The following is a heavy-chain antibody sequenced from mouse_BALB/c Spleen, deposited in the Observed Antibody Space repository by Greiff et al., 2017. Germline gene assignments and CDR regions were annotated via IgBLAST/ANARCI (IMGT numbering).Heavy chain of an antibody. Sequence: VQRVESGPGLVAPSQSLSITCTVSGFSLTSYGVHWVRQPPGKGLEWLGVIWAGGSTNYNSALMSRLSISKDNSKSQVFLKMNSLQTDDTAMYYCARGPNYYGYYFDYWGQGTTLTVAS. V-gene: IGHV2-9*02. J-gene: IGHJ2*01. CDR3: ARGPNYYGYYFDY. CDR1: GFSLTSYG. D-gene: IGHD1-2*01. CDR2: IWAGGST.